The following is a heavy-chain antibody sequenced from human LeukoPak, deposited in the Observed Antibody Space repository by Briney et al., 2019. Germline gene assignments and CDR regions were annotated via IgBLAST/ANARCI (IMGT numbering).Heavy chain of an antibody. D-gene: IGHD6-19*01. V-gene: IGHV3-64*01. CDR3: VRGGWAYRYFDL. CDR2: ISSNGGST. J-gene: IGHJ2*01. Sequence: GGSLRLSCAASGFTFSSYAMHWVRQAPGKGLEYVSAISSNGGSTYYANSVKGRFTISRDNSKNTLYLQMGSLRAEDMAVYYCVRGGWAYRYFDLWGRGTLVTVSS. CDR1: GFTFSSYA.